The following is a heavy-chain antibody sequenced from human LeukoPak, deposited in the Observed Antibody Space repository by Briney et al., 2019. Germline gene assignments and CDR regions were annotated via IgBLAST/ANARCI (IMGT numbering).Heavy chain of an antibody. Sequence: GESLKISCQGSGYSFTSYWIGWVRQMPGKGLEWMGLIYPGDSDTRYSPSFQGQVTISADKSISTAYLQWSSLKASDTAMYYCARREWELSTYYFDYWGQGTLVTVSS. CDR2: IYPGDSDT. D-gene: IGHD1-26*01. CDR1: GYSFTSYW. J-gene: IGHJ4*02. V-gene: IGHV5-51*01. CDR3: ARREWELSTYYFDY.